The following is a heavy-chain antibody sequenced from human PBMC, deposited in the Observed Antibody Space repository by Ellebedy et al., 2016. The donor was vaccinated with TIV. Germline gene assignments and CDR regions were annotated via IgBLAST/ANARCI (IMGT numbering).Heavy chain of an antibody. CDR3: ARALVGETSYVGY. Sequence: ASVKVSXKASSYTFRHFCMHWVRQAPGQGLEWVGVMNPSSGGATYAQKFQGRVTMTRDTSTSTVYMEMTSLRSDDTAVYYCARALVGETSYVGYWGQGTLVTVSS. CDR2: MNPSSGGA. J-gene: IGHJ4*02. CDR1: SYTFRHFC. V-gene: IGHV1-46*01. D-gene: IGHD3-16*01.